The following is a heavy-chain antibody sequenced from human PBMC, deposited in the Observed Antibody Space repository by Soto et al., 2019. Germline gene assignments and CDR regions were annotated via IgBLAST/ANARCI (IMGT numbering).Heavy chain of an antibody. J-gene: IGHJ6*02. V-gene: IGHV3-30*18. CDR1: GFTFSSYG. CDR3: AKDPTAYDYVWGSYRRNYYYYYGMDV. CDR2: ISYDGSNK. Sequence: QVQLVESGGGVVQPGRSLRLSCAASGFTFSSYGMHWVRQAPGKGLEWVAVISYDGSNKYYADSVKGRFTISRDNSKNTLYLQMNSLRAEDRAVYYCAKDPTAYDYVWGSYRRNYYYYYGMDVWGQGTTVTVSS. D-gene: IGHD3-16*02.